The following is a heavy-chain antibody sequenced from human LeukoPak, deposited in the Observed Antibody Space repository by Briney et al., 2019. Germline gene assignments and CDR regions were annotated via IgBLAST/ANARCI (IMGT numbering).Heavy chain of an antibody. D-gene: IGHD3-16*01. CDR3: ARVVRDYVWGSYLDY. J-gene: IGHJ4*02. V-gene: IGHV4-59*01. CDR2: IYYSGST. CDR1: GGSISSYY. Sequence: SETLSLTCTVSGGSISSYYWSWIRQPPGKGLEWIGYIYYSGSTNYNPSLKSRVTIPVDTSKNQFSLKLSSVTAADTAVYYCARVVRDYVWGSYLDYWGQGTLVTVSS.